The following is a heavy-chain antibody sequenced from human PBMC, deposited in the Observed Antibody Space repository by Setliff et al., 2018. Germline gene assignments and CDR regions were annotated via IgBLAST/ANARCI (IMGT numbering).Heavy chain of an antibody. J-gene: IGHJ3*01. CDR1: GYIFTNYW. CDR2: IYPGDSDT. D-gene: IGHD2-2*01. CDR3: TRHEDRNKCTSSSCYRENDAFEV. Sequence: PGESLKISCKASGYIFTNYWIGWVRQMPGKGLEWMGVIYPGDSDTRYSPSFQGQVTISADKSINTAYLQWSSLKASDTAIYYCTRHEDRNKCTSSSCYRENDAFEVWGQGTTVTVS. V-gene: IGHV5-51*01.